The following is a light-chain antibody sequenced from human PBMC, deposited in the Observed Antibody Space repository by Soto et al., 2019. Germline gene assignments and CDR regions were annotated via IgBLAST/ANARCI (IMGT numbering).Light chain of an antibody. J-gene: IGKJ5*01. Sequence: EIVLTQSPPTLSLSPGERATLSCRASQSVGSSLAWYQQEPGQAPRLLIYGASTRATGIPARFTGSGSGTEFTLTISSLQSEDFAVYFCQQYKNWPPITFGQGTRLEIK. CDR3: QQYKNWPPIT. V-gene: IGKV3-15*01. CDR2: GAS. CDR1: QSVGSS.